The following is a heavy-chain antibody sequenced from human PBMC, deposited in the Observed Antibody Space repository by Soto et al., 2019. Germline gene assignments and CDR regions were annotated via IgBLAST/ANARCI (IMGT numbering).Heavy chain of an antibody. CDR1: GYTFTSYA. D-gene: IGHD3-22*01. J-gene: IGHJ5*02. CDR3: ARAHYYDSSGPSNWFDP. Sequence: ASVKVSCKASGYTFTSYAMHWVRQAPGQRLEWMGGIIPIFGTANYAQKFQGRVTITADESTSTAYMELSSLRSEDTAVYYCARAHYYDSSGPSNWFDPWGQGTLVTVSS. CDR2: IIPIFGTA. V-gene: IGHV1-69*13.